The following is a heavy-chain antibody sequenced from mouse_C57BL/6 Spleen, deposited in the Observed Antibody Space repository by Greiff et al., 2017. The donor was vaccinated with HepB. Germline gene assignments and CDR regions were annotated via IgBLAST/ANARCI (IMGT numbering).Heavy chain of an antibody. D-gene: IGHD2-4*01. CDR2: IYPRSGNT. J-gene: IGHJ1*03. V-gene: IGHV1-81*01. Sequence: QVQLQQSGAELARPGASVKLSCKASGYTFTSYGISWVKQRTGQGLEWIGEIYPRSGNTYYNEKFKGKATLTADKSSSTAYMELRSLTSEDSAVYFCAREGAYDYGRYFDVWGTGTTVTVSS. CDR3: AREGAYDYGRYFDV. CDR1: GYTFTSYG.